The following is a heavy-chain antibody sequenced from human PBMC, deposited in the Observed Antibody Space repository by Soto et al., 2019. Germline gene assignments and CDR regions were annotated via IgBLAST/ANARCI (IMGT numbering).Heavy chain of an antibody. CDR3: AREKVAIVVVTASYFDN. J-gene: IGHJ4*02. CDR1: GGSISSYY. CDR2: IYYSGST. Sequence: SETLSLTCTVSGGSISSYYWSWIRQPPGKGLEWIGYIYYSGSTNYNPSLKSRVTISVDTSKNQFSLKLSSVTAADTAVYYCAREKVAIVVVTASYFDNWGQ. D-gene: IGHD2-21*02. V-gene: IGHV4-59*01.